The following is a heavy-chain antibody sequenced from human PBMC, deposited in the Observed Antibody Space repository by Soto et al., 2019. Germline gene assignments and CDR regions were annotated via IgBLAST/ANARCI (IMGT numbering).Heavy chain of an antibody. CDR3: ARDYDSSGYPRYYFDY. CDR1: VSTFSSYG. Sequence: GWCLRHTCAASVSTFSSYGMRWVRQAPGKGLEWVAVIWYDGSNKYYADSVKGRFTISRDNSKNTLYLQMNSLRAEDTAVYYCARDYDSSGYPRYYFDYWGQGT. J-gene: IGHJ4*02. D-gene: IGHD3-22*01. V-gene: IGHV3-33*01. CDR2: IWYDGSNK.